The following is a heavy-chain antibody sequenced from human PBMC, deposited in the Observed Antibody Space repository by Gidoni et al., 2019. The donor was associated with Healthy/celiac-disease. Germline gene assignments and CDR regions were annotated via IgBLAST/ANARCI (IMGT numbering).Heavy chain of an antibody. V-gene: IGHV3-30-3*01. CDR1: GFTFRSYS. D-gene: IGHD3-22*01. J-gene: IGHJ3*02. CDR3: ARDANPALYYDSSGYYSDAFDI. CDR2: ISYDGSNK. Sequence: QVQLVESGGGVVQPGRSLRLSCAASGFTFRSYSLPWVRQAPGKGPEWVAGISYDGSNKYYADSVKGRFTISRDNSKNTLYLQMNSLRAEDTAVYYCARDANPALYYDSSGYYSDAFDIWGQGTMVTVSS.